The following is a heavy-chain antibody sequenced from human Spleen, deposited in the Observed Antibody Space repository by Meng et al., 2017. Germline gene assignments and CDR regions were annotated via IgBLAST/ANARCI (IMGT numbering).Heavy chain of an antibody. CDR2: IYYSGTT. D-gene: IGHD3-22*01. CDR3: ARGHHYYDSSGYGG. J-gene: IGHJ4*02. CDR1: GGSISSDGYY. Sequence: QVQLQESGPGLVKPSQTLSLTCTVSGGSISSDGYYWSWIRQHPGKGLEWIGYIYYSGTTYYNPSLKSRVTISVDTSKNQFSLKLSSVTAADTAVYYCARGHHYYDSSGYGGWGQGTLVTVSS. V-gene: IGHV4-31*03.